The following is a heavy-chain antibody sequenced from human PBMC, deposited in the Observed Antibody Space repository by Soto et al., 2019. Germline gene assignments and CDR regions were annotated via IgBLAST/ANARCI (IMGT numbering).Heavy chain of an antibody. CDR1: GGSISSGGYS. J-gene: IGHJ6*02. CDR2: IYHSGST. Sequence: SETLSLTCAVSGGSISSGGYSWSWIRQPPGKGLEWIGYIYHSGSTYYNPSLKSRVTISVDRSKNQFSLKLSSVTAADTAVYYCARAISDFWSGHYGMDVWGQGTTVTVS. D-gene: IGHD3-3*01. CDR3: ARAISDFWSGHYGMDV. V-gene: IGHV4-30-2*01.